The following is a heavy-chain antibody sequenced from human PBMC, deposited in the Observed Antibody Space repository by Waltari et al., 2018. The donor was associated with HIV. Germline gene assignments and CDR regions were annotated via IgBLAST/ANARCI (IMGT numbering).Heavy chain of an antibody. J-gene: IGHJ4*02. Sequence: EVQLVESGGDLVKPGGSLRLSCAASGFTFSRHSMGWVCQAPGKGLEWVANIEKDGSEKYYVDSVNGRFTISRDNAENSLYLQMNSLRAEDTAVYYCARGGFYGSGSKVNWGQGTLVTVSS. V-gene: IGHV3-7*04. CDR3: ARGGFYGSGSKVN. CDR1: GFTFSRHS. D-gene: IGHD3-10*01. CDR2: IEKDGSEK.